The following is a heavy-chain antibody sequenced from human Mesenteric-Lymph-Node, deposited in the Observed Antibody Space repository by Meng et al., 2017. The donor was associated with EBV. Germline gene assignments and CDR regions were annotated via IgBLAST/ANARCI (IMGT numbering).Heavy chain of an antibody. CDR1: GDSLSGHS. D-gene: IGHD5-18*01. V-gene: IGHV4-59*11. CDR3: AREGGHSYGLFLDN. J-gene: IGHJ4*02. Sequence: HLTESVPGLVKPPETLSLTCAVSGDSLSGHSWSWIRQSPGKGLEWIGRIYSSGTTTYHPSLKTRVTISVDTSRNQFSLKLTSVTAADTATYYCAREGGHSYGLFLDNWGQGTLVTVSS. CDR2: IYSSGTT.